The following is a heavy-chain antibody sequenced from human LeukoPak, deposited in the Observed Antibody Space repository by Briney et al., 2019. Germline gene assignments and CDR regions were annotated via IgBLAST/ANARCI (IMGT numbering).Heavy chain of an antibody. CDR1: GGSFSGYY. V-gene: IGHV4-34*01. D-gene: IGHD1-26*01. J-gene: IGHJ4*02. CDR2: INHSGRT. Sequence: PSETLSLTCAVYGGSFSGYYWSWIRQPPGKGLEWIGEINHSGRTNYNPSLKSRVTISVDTSKNQFSLKLSSVTAADTAVYYCARGQRILVGAIDYWGQGTLVTVSS. CDR3: ARGQRILVGAIDY.